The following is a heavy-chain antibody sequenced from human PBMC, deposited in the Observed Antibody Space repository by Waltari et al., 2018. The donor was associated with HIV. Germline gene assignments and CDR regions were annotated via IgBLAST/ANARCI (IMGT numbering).Heavy chain of an antibody. Sequence: EVHLVESGGGLVQPGGSLRLSCAASGFIVSKNFMTWVRQAPGKVLEWVSVIYISDNAYYADSVEGRFAISRDNSKNTVFLQMNSLRTEDTAMYYCARGGDNGDINFWGHGTLVTVSS. D-gene: IGHD4-17*01. CDR3: ARGGDNGDINF. J-gene: IGHJ4*01. CDR2: IYISDNA. CDR1: GFIVSKNF. V-gene: IGHV3-66*02.